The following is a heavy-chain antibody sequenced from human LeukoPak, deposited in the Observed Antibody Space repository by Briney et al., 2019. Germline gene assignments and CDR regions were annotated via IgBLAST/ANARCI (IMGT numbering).Heavy chain of an antibody. CDR2: IYYSGST. CDR1: GGSISSYY. Sequence: SETMSLTCTVSGGSISSYYWSWIRQPPGKGLEWIGYIYYSGSTNYNPSLKSRVTISVDTSKNQFSLKLSSVTAADTAVYYCARGPDYDSSGYYPFDWWGQGTLVTVSS. D-gene: IGHD3-22*01. V-gene: IGHV4-59*01. J-gene: IGHJ4*02. CDR3: ARGPDYDSSGYYPFDW.